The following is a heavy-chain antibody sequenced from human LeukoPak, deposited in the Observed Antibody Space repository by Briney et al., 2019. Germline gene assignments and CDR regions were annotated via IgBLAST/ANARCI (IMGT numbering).Heavy chain of an antibody. Sequence: GASVKVSCKASGYTFTSYGISWVRQAPGQGLEWMGWISAYNGNTNYAQKLQGRVTMTTDTSTSTAYMELRSLRSDDTAVYYCATTAAGYGSGWYYFDYWGQGTLVTVSS. J-gene: IGHJ4*02. V-gene: IGHV1-18*01. CDR3: ATTAAGYGSGWYYFDY. D-gene: IGHD6-19*01. CDR1: GYTFTSYG. CDR2: ISAYNGNT.